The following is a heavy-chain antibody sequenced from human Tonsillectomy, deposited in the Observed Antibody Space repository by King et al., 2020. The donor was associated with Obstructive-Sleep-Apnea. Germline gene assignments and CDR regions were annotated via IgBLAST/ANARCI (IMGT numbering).Heavy chain of an antibody. D-gene: IGHD3-3*01. CDR2: IKQDGSEK. J-gene: IGHJ4*02. V-gene: IGHV3-7*01. Sequence: VQLVESGGGLGQPGGSLRLSCAASGFTFSYYWMSWVRQAPGKGLEWVANIKQDGSEKYYVDSVKGRFTISRDNAKNSLYLQMNSLRAEDTAVYYCASPFLGYPVSRPGVDYGGQGTLVTVSS. CDR3: ASPFLGYPVSRPGVDY. CDR1: GFTFSYYW.